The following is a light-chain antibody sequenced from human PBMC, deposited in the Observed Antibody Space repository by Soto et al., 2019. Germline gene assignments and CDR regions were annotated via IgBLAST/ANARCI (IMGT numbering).Light chain of an antibody. CDR2: GAS. Sequence: MVMTQSPANLSVSPGERATLSCRASQSASSNLAWYQQKPGQAPRLLIYGASTRATGIPDRFSGSGSGTDFTLTISRLEPEDFSVFYCQQYGTSEIIFGQGTR. V-gene: IGKV3-15*01. CDR3: QQYGTSEII. J-gene: IGKJ5*01. CDR1: QSASSN.